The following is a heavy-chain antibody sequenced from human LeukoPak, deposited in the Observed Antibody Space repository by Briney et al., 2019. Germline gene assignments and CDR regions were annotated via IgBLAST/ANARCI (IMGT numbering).Heavy chain of an antibody. CDR1: GYTFTGYY. D-gene: IGHD2-2*01. V-gene: IGHV1-2*02. Sequence: GASVKVSCKASGYTFTGYYMHWVRQAPGQGLEWMGWINPNSGGTNYAQKFQGRVTMTRDTSISTAYMELSRLRSDDTAVYYCARDWCSSTSCSDGWFDPWGQGTLVTISS. J-gene: IGHJ5*02. CDR3: ARDWCSSTSCSDGWFDP. CDR2: INPNSGGT.